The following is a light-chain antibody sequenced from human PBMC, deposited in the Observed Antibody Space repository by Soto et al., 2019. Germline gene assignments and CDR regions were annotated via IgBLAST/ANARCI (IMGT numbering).Light chain of an antibody. V-gene: IGKV3-11*01. Sequence: EIVLTQSPATLSLSPGEGATLSCRASRSVSTYLAWYQQKPGQAPRLLIYDASNRATGIPARFSGSGSGTDFTLTISSLEPEDFAVYYCHHLSNWPLTFGGGTKVEIK. J-gene: IGKJ4*01. CDR1: RSVSTY. CDR3: HHLSNWPLT. CDR2: DAS.